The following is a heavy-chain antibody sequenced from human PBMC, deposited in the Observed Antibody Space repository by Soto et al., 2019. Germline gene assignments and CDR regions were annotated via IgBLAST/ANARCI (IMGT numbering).Heavy chain of an antibody. D-gene: IGHD5-18*01. CDR1: GGSILSFH. CDR2: LGYGGST. CDR3: ARDLDTATYFDY. V-gene: IGHV4-59*12. Sequence: KASETLSLTCTVSGGSILSFHWSWIRQPPGKRLELVAFLGYGGSTVYNPSLKSRVAVSLDTSKNQFSLKLDSVTAADTAVYYCARDLDTATYFDYWGHGTLVTVSS. J-gene: IGHJ4*01.